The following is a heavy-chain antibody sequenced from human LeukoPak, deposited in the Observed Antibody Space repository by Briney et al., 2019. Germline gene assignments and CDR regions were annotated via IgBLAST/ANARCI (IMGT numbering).Heavy chain of an antibody. D-gene: IGHD3-16*02. CDR3: ARVSTFGGTIGPLHDY. V-gene: IGHV3-74*01. CDR1: GFNFSPYW. CDR2: INSDGSIT. J-gene: IGHJ4*02. Sequence: GGSLRLSCAASGFNFSPYWMNWVRQAPGTGLVWVSRINSDGSITTYADSVKGRFTISRDNAKNTLYLQMNSLRAEDTAVYYCARVSTFGGTIGPLHDYWGQGALVTVSS.